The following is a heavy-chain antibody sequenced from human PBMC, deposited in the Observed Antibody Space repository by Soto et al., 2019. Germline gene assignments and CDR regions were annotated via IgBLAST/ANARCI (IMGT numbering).Heavy chain of an antibody. J-gene: IGHJ6*02. CDR3: ARDPLITGTTLHLGMDV. Sequence: QLQLQESGPGLVKPSETLSLTCTVSGGSISSSSYYWGWIRQPPGKGLECIGSIYYSGSTYYNPPIKCRVTISVDTSKHQFSLNLSSVTAADTAVYYCARDPLITGTTLHLGMDVRGQGTTVTVSS. CDR1: GGSISSSSYY. D-gene: IGHD1-7*01. V-gene: IGHV4-39*02. CDR2: IYYSGST.